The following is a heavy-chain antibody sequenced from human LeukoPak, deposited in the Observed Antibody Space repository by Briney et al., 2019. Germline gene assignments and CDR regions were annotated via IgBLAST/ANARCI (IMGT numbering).Heavy chain of an antibody. J-gene: IGHJ4*02. V-gene: IGHV1-2*02. D-gene: IGHD4-17*01. CDR3: ARVIDYGDYVFDY. CDR1: GYTFTGYY. CDR2: INPNSGGT. Sequence: APVKVSCKASGYTFTGYYMHWVRQAPGQGLEWMGWINPNSGGTNYAQKFQGRVTMTRDTSISTAYMELSRLRSDDTAVYYCARVIDYGDYVFDYWGQGTLVTVSS.